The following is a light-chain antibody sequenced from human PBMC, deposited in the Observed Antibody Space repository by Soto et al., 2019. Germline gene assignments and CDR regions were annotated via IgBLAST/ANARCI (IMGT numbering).Light chain of an antibody. CDR2: AAS. J-gene: IGKJ4*01. CDR1: EDISTW. Sequence: DIQMTQSPSSVSASVGDRVTITCRSSEDISTWLAWYQQKPGKVPKLLIYAASTLQSGVPSRFSGSGSGTDFTLTISSLQPEDVATYYCQKCKVAPFTFGGGTKVDIK. CDR3: QKCKVAPFT. V-gene: IGKV1-27*01.